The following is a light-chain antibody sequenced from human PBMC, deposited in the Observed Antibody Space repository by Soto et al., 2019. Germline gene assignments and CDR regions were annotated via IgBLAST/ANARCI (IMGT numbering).Light chain of an antibody. Sequence: DIVMTQSPGTLSVSPGERATLXXRASQSVGTNLAWYQQRPGQAPRLIXYGASTRASGIPPRFSGSGSGTDFTLTISSLQSEDFAVYYCQQLNYWPRITFGQGTRLEIK. J-gene: IGKJ5*01. CDR3: QQLNYWPRIT. V-gene: IGKV3-15*01. CDR1: QSVGTN. CDR2: GAS.